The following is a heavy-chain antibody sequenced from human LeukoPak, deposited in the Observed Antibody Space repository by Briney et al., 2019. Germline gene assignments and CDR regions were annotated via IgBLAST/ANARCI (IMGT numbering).Heavy chain of an antibody. CDR1: GYTFTSYG. Sequence: ASVKVSCKASGYTFTSYGISWVRQAPGQGLEWRGGIIPIFGTANYAQKFQGRVTITADKSTSTAYMELSSLRSEDTAVYYCASNPTPLCSGGSCYPNYYYYYYMDVWGKGTTVTVSS. CDR2: IIPIFGTA. D-gene: IGHD2-15*01. J-gene: IGHJ6*03. V-gene: IGHV1-69*06. CDR3: ASNPTPLCSGGSCYPNYYYYYYMDV.